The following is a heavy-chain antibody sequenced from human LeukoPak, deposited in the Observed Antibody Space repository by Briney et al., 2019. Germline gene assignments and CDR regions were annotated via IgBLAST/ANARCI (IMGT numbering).Heavy chain of an antibody. J-gene: IGHJ4*02. CDR3: ARGPYSGYAS. Sequence: PSETLSLTCAVYGGSFSGYYWSWIRQPPGKGLEWIGEINHSGSTNYNPSLKSRVTISVDTSKNQFSLKLSSVTAADTAVYYCARGPYSGYASWGQGTLVTVS. CDR1: GGSFSGYY. D-gene: IGHD5-12*01. CDR2: INHSGST. V-gene: IGHV4-34*01.